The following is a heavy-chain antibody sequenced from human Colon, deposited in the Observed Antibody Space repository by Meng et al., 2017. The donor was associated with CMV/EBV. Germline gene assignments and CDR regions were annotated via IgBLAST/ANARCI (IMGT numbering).Heavy chain of an antibody. CDR1: GFSVSKNY. J-gene: IGHJ6*02. V-gene: IGHV3-53*01. D-gene: IGHD2-2*01. CDR3: AGESGVPNGMDV. Sequence: GGSLRLSCAASGFSVSKNYMSWVRQAPGKGLEWVSVIYGGGTTYYADSVKGRFTISRDNSKNTLFLQMDSRRAEDTAVYYCAGESGVPNGMDVWGQGTTVTVSS. CDR2: IYGGGTT.